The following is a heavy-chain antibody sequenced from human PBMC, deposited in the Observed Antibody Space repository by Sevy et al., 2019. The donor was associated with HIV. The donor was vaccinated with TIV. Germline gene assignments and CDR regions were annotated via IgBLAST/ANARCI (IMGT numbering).Heavy chain of an antibody. J-gene: IGHJ4*02. V-gene: IGHV3-21*06. Sequence: GGSLRLSCATSGFTFNNYNMNWVRQAPGKVLEWVSSVSGSSNYIYYAESVKGRFIISRDNTKNTLYLQMNSLRVDDTALYYCARGPPDGSYDYFDYWGQGTLVTVSS. CDR2: VSGSSNYI. CDR3: ARGPPDGSYDYFDY. D-gene: IGHD3-10*01. CDR1: GFTFNNYN.